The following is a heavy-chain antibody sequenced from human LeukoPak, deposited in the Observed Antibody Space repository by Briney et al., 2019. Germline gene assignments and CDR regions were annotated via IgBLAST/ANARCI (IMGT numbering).Heavy chain of an antibody. CDR1: GYTFTSYG. J-gene: IGHJ5*02. CDR3: ARVQGSSSWYWFDP. Sequence: ASVKVSCKASGYTFTSYGISWVRQAPGQGLEWMGWISAYNGNTNYAQKLQGRVTMTTGTSTSTAYMELRSLRSEDTAVYYCARVQGSSSWYWFDPWGQGTLVTVSS. V-gene: IGHV1-18*01. CDR2: ISAYNGNT. D-gene: IGHD6-13*01.